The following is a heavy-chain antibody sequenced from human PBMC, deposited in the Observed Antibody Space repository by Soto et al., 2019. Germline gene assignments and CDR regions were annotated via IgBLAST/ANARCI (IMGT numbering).Heavy chain of an antibody. J-gene: IGHJ6*03. D-gene: IGHD2-2*01. CDR1: GYTFTGYY. CDR3: ARDRGEVYCSSTSCQDEYYYYYMDV. Sequence: ASVKVSCKASGYTFTGYYMHWVRQAPGQGLEWMGWINPNSGGTNYAQKFQGWVTMTRDTSISTAYMELSRLRSDDTAVYYCARDRGEVYCSSTSCQDEYYYYYMDVWAKGTTVTVSS. CDR2: INPNSGGT. V-gene: IGHV1-2*04.